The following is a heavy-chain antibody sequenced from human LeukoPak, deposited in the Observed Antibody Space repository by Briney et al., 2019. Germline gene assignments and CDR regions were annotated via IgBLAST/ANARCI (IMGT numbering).Heavy chain of an antibody. J-gene: IGHJ4*02. CDR1: GFPFSTYT. CDR2: ISSSSTFI. V-gene: IGHV3-21*01. Sequence: GGSLRLSCAASGFPFSTYTMDWVRQAPGKGLEWVSSISSSSTFIHYADSLKGRFTISRDNARNSLYLQMNSLRAEDTAVYYCARDLGDFWSGYPRSFDYWGQGTLVTVSS. CDR3: ARDLGDFWSGYPRSFDY. D-gene: IGHD3-3*01.